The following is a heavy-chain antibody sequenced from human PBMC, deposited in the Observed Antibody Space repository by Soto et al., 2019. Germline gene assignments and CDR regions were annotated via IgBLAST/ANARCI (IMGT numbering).Heavy chain of an antibody. CDR1: GFTFSSYA. V-gene: IGHV3-23*01. CDR3: AKDQYCSGGSCYFVWGY. J-gene: IGHJ4*02. Sequence: EVQLLESGGGLVQPGGSLRLSCAASGFTFSSYAMSWVRQAPGKGLEWVSAISGSGGSTYYADSVKGRFTISRDNSKNTLYLQMNSLRAEDTAVYYCAKDQYCSGGSCYFVWGYWGQGTLVTVSS. CDR2: ISGSGGST. D-gene: IGHD2-15*01.